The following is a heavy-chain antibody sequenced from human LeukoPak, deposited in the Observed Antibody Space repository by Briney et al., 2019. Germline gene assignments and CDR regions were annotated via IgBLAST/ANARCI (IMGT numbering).Heavy chain of an antibody. J-gene: IGHJ5*02. CDR1: GGSISSFY. V-gene: IGHV4-59*01. Sequence: SETLSLTCTVSGGSISSFYWSWIRQSPGKELEWIGYIYYSGNTKYNPSLKSRITMAVDTSKNQVSLKLTSVTAADTAIYYRAREVHYYGSGTYFFWFDPWGQGTLVTVSS. CDR3: AREVHYYGSGTYFFWFDP. D-gene: IGHD3-10*01. CDR2: IYYSGNT.